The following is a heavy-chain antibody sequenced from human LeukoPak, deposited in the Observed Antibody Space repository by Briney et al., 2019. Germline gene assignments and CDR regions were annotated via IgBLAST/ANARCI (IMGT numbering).Heavy chain of an antibody. CDR1: GGSFSGYY. D-gene: IGHD3-9*01. CDR3: ARGHDVLRYFDWFED. CDR2: INHSGST. J-gene: IGHJ4*02. Sequence: SETLSLTCAVYGGSFSGYYWSWIRQPPGKGLGWIGEINHSGSTNYNPSLKSRVTISVDTSKNQFSLTLGSVTAADTGVYYCARGHDVLRYFDWFEDWGQGTLVTVSS. V-gene: IGHV4-34*01.